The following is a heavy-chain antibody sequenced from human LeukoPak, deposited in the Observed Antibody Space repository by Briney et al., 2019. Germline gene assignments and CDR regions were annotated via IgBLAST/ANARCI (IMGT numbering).Heavy chain of an antibody. D-gene: IGHD3-10*01. V-gene: IGHV3-23*01. J-gene: IGHJ4*02. CDR3: AKDGSGSYRYYFDY. CDR1: GFTFSSYG. CDR2: ISGSGGST. Sequence: GGTLRLSCAASGFTFSSYGMSWVRQAPGKGLEWVSAISGSGGSTYYADSVKGRFTISRDNSKNTLYLQMNSLRAEDTAVYYCAKDGSGSYRYYFDYWGQGTLVTVSS.